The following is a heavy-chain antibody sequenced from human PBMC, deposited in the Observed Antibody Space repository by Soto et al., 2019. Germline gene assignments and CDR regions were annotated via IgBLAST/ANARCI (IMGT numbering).Heavy chain of an antibody. J-gene: IGHJ4*02. CDR1: GGSFSTYY. V-gene: IGHV4-34*01. CDR3: ARGLGDYPNY. D-gene: IGHD4-17*01. CDR2: INHSGNT. Sequence: QVQLQQWGAGLLKPSETLSLTCAVYGGSFSTYYWNWIRQPPGKGLEWIGEINHSGNTNYNPSLKSRVTISIDTSKNQFSLKLNSVTAAYTAVYYCARGLGDYPNYWGQGALVTVSS.